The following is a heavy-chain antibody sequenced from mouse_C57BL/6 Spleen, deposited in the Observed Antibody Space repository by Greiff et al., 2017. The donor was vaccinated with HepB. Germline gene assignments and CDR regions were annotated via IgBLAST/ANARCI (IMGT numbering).Heavy chain of an antibody. Sequence: EVQLVESGEGLVKPGGSLKLSCAASGFTFSSYAMSWVRQTPEKRLEWVAYISSGGDYIYYADTVKGRFTISRDNARNTLYLQMSSLKSEDTAMYYCTRDPDSNYGFAYWGQGTLVTVSA. CDR2: ISSGGDYI. V-gene: IGHV5-9-1*02. CDR3: TRDPDSNYGFAY. D-gene: IGHD2-5*01. J-gene: IGHJ3*01. CDR1: GFTFSSYA.